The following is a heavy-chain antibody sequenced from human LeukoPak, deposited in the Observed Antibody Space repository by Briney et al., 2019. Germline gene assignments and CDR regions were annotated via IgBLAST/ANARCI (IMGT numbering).Heavy chain of an antibody. CDR3: ARGTIVPAAIPPSRGYYYMDV. CDR1: GGSVRSGYYY. CDR2: IHYTGST. Sequence: PSQTLSLTCTVSGGSVRSGYYYWNWIRQHPGKGLEWIGYIHYTGSTYYNPSLKSRVSISGDTSKTQFSLKLSSVTAADTAVYYCARGTIVPAAIPPSRGYYYMDVWGKGTTVTVSS. D-gene: IGHD2-2*02. J-gene: IGHJ6*03. V-gene: IGHV4-31*03.